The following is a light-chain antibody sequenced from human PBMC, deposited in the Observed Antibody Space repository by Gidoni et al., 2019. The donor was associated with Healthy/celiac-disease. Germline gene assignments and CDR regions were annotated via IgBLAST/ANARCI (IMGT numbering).Light chain of an antibody. V-gene: IGKV1-39*01. CDR3: QPSYSTAWT. J-gene: IGKJ1*01. Sequence: DIQMTQSPSSLSASVGDRVTITCRASQSISSYLNWYQQKPGKAPKLLIYAASSLQSGVPSRFSGSGSWTDFTLTISSLQPEDFATYYCQPSYSTAWTFGQGTKVEIK. CDR2: AAS. CDR1: QSISSY.